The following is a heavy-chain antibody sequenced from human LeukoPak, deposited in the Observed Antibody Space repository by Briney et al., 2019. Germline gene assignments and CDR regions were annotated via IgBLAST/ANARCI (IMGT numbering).Heavy chain of an antibody. CDR3: ARYGFSSSWQGGWHAFDI. J-gene: IGHJ3*02. CDR2: INPTVGDT. CDR1: GYTLTSYY. Sequence: ASVKVSCKASGYTLTSYYMHWVRQAPGQGLEWMGIINPTVGDTIYAQKFQGRVTMTRDMSTSEVYMELSSLRSDDTAVYYCARYGFSSSWQGGWHAFDIWGQGTMVTVSS. D-gene: IGHD6-13*01. V-gene: IGHV1-46*01.